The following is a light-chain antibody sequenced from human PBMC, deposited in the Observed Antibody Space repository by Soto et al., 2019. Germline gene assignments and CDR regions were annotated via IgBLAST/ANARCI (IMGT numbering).Light chain of an antibody. J-gene: IGLJ2*01. CDR2: MNN. Sequence: QSVLTQPPSASGTPGQRVTISCSGSTSNIGSNYVYWYQQLPGTAPKLLIYMNNQRPSGVPDRFSGSKSGTSASLAISGLRYEDEAHYYCAAWDDSLSGRVFGGGTKLTVL. CDR1: TSNIGSNY. CDR3: AAWDDSLSGRV. V-gene: IGLV1-47*01.